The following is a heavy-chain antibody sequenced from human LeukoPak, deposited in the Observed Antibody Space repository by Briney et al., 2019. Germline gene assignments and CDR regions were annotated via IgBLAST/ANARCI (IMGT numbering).Heavy chain of an antibody. CDR3: VRAVEYYYDSSGYAVDY. CDR2: ISNSSSNI. Sequence: GSLRLSCAASGLTFARYSRNWVRQAPGKGLEWVSSISNSSSNIYYADSVTGRFTISRDNAKNSLYLQMNSLRAEDTAVYYCVRAVEYYYDSSGYAVDYWGQGTLVTVSS. J-gene: IGHJ4*02. CDR1: GLTFARYS. D-gene: IGHD3-22*01. V-gene: IGHV3-21*01.